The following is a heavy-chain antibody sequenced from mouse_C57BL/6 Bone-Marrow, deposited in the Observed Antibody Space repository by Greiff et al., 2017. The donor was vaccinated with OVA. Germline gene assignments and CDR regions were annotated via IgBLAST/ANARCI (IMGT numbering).Heavy chain of an antibody. J-gene: IGHJ3*01. CDR3: ARWGGAWFAY. CDR1: GYTFTSYW. Sequence: QVQLKQPGAELVKPGASVKLSCKASGYTFTSYWMQWVKQRPGQGLEWIGEIDPSDSYTNYNQKFKGKATLTVDTSSSTAYMQLSSLTSEDSAVYYCARWGGAWFAYWGQGTLVTVSA. CDR2: IDPSDSYT. V-gene: IGHV1-50*01.